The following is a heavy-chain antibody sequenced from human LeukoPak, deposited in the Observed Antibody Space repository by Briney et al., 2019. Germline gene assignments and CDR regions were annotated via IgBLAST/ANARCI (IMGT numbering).Heavy chain of an antibody. CDR3: ARHARYRQGMDV. Sequence: SEILSLTCTVSGGSISSYYWSWIRQPPGKGLECIGYIYYSGSTNYNPSLKSRVTISVDTSKNQFSLKLSSVTAADTAVYYCARHARYRQGMDVWGQGTTVTVSS. CDR1: GGSISSYY. D-gene: IGHD3-16*02. V-gene: IGHV4-59*08. J-gene: IGHJ6*02. CDR2: IYYSGST.